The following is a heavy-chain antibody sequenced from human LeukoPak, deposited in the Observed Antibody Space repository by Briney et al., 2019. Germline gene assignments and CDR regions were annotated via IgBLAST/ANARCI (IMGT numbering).Heavy chain of an antibody. CDR2: IKSKTDGGAT. V-gene: IGHV3-15*01. CDR1: GFTFSSAS. J-gene: IGHJ4*02. CDR3: TAPDTIAAAGTTVGY. Sequence: GGSLRLSCAASGFTFSSASMSWVRQAPEKGLEWVGRIKSKTDGGATDYAAPGKGRFTISRDDSKNTLYLQMNSLKTEDTAVYYCTAPDTIAAAGTTVGYWGQGALVTVSS. D-gene: IGHD6-13*01.